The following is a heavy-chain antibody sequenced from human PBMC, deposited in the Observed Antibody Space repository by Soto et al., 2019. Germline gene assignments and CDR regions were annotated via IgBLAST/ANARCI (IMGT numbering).Heavy chain of an antibody. CDR1: GFIFSTYS. CDR2: VSPSGDTT. V-gene: IGHV3-23*01. Sequence: EVQLLESGGGLVQPGGSLTGSCEASGFIFSTYSMTWVRQGPGKGLEWVAAVSPSGDTTHYADSLKGRLTISRDNSKNTVSLQMNSLSADDTGLYYCVRESDVWGQGISVTVSS. J-gene: IGHJ6*02. CDR3: VRESDV.